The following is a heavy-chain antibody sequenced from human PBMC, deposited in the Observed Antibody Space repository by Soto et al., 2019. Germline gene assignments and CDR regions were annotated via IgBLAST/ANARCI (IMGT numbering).Heavy chain of an antibody. D-gene: IGHD2-21*02. CDR3: ARQRTTVVTQAYFDY. Sequence: SEALSLTCIVSGESISSSSYYWGWIRQPPGKGLEWIGSIYHSGRTYYNPSLKSRVSISIDTSKNQFSLKLSSVTAADTALYYCARQRTTVVTQAYFDYWGQGALVT. J-gene: IGHJ4*02. CDR1: GESISSSSYY. CDR2: IYHSGRT. V-gene: IGHV4-39*01.